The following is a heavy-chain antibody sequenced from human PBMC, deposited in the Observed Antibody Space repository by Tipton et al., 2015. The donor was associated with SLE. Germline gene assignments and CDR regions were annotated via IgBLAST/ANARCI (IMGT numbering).Heavy chain of an antibody. D-gene: IGHD2-21*01. CDR2: IYHSGST. CDR1: AGSLSGYY. J-gene: IGHJ4*02. Sequence: LRLSCTVSAGSLSGYYWSWIRQSPGEGLEWIGYIYHSGSTQYNPSLKSRVTMSVDTSKNQFSLKLTSVTAADTAVYYCARLNIGCANCWYYFDLWGQGALVTVSS. CDR3: ARLNIGCANCWYYFDL. V-gene: IGHV4-59*01.